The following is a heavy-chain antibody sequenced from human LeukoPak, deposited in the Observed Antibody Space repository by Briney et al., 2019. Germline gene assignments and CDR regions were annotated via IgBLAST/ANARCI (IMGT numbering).Heavy chain of an antibody. D-gene: IGHD4-17*01. CDR1: GFTFSSYA. J-gene: IGHJ4*02. Sequence: GGSLRLSCAASGFTFSSYAMSWVRQAPGKGLEWVAVISYDGSNKYYADSVKGRFTISRDNSKNTLYLQMNSLRAEDTAVYYCARARGMTTVTFYIGYWGQGTLVTVSS. V-gene: IGHV3-30-3*01. CDR3: ARARGMTTVTFYIGY. CDR2: ISYDGSNK.